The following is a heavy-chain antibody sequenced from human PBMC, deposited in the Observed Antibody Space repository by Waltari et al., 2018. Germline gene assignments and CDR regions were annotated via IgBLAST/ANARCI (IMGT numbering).Heavy chain of an antibody. J-gene: IGHJ3*02. Sequence: EVQLVESGGGLVKPGGSLRLSCAASGFTFSSYSMNWVRQAPGTGLEWVSAISSSSSYIYYADSVKGRLTISRDNAKNSLYLQMNSLRAEDTAVYYCAREGHPKTFYSSSSLSAAFDIWGQGTMVTVSS. CDR2: ISSSSSYI. CDR1: GFTFSSYS. V-gene: IGHV3-21*01. D-gene: IGHD6-6*01. CDR3: AREGHPKTFYSSSSLSAAFDI.